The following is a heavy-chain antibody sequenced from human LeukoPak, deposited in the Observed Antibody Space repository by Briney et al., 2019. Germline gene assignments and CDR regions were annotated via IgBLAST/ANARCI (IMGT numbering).Heavy chain of an antibody. Sequence: PSETLSLTCAVYGGSFSGYYWSWIRQPPGKGLEWIGEINHSGSTNYNPSLKSRVTISVDTSKNQFSLKLSSVTAADTAVYYCASHAHCSSTSCYTGGWFDPWGQGTLVTVSS. V-gene: IGHV4-34*01. J-gene: IGHJ5*02. CDR2: INHSGST. D-gene: IGHD2-2*02. CDR3: ASHAHCSSTSCYTGGWFDP. CDR1: GGSFSGYY.